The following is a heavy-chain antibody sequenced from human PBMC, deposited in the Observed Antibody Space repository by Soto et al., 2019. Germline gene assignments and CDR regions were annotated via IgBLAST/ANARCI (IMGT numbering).Heavy chain of an antibody. D-gene: IGHD4-4*01. CDR3: ARRLQYSNYGSLDY. J-gene: IGHJ4*02. CDR2: IIPIFGTA. V-gene: IGHV1-69*13. Sequence: SVKVSCKACGGTLSSYAISWVRQAPGQGLEWMGGIIPIFGTANYAQKFQGRVTITADESTSTAYMELSSLRSEDTAVYYCARRLQYSNYGSLDYWGQGTLVTVSS. CDR1: GGTLSSYA.